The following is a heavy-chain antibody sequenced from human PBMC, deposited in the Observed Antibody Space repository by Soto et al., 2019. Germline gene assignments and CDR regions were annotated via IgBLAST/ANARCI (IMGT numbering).Heavy chain of an antibody. Sequence: SETLSLTCTVSGGSISSYYWSWIRQPPGKGLEWIGYIYYSGSTNYNPSLKSRVTISVDTSKNQFSLKLSSVTAADTAVYYCATSDCSSTSCYLDYWGQGTLVTVSS. D-gene: IGHD2-2*01. CDR1: GGSISSYY. J-gene: IGHJ4*02. V-gene: IGHV4-59*08. CDR3: ATSDCSSTSCYLDY. CDR2: IYYSGST.